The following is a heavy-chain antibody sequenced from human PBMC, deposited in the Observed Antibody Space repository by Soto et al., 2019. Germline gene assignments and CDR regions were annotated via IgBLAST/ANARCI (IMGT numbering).Heavy chain of an antibody. V-gene: IGHV3-48*01. CDR3: ARDRGGRSSSSSLWYFDL. D-gene: IGHD6-6*01. CDR2: ISSSSSTI. J-gene: IGHJ2*01. CDR1: GFTFSSYS. Sequence: EVQLVESGGGLVQPGGSLRLSCAASGFTFSSYSMNWVRQAPGKGLEWVSYISSSSSTIYYADAVKGRFTISRDNAKNSLYLQMNSLRAEYTAVYYGARDRGGRSSSSSLWYFDLWGRGTLVTVSS.